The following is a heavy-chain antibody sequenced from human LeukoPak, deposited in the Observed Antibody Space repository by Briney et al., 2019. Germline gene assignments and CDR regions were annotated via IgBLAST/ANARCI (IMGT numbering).Heavy chain of an antibody. D-gene: IGHD6-19*01. CDR2: IRYDGADK. V-gene: IGHV3-30*02. Sequence: PGGSLRLSCAASGFTFNTYGMHWVRQAPDKGLEWVAFIRYDGADKYYADSVKGRFTISRDNSKNTLYLQMNSLRAEDTAVYYCAKDRASGSGSYSYRGFDYWGQGTLVTVSS. CDR3: AKDRASGSGSYSYRGFDY. J-gene: IGHJ4*02. CDR1: GFTFNTYG.